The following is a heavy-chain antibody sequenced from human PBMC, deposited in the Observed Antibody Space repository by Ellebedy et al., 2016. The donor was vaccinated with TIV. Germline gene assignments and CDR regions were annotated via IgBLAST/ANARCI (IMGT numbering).Heavy chain of an antibody. V-gene: IGHV1-2*02. CDR1: GYTFTGYY. Sequence: ASVKVSCKASGYTFTGYYMHWVRQAPGQGLEWMGWINPNSGGTNYAQKFQGRVTMTRDTSITTAYMELSRLRSDDTAMYYCARGCSSTSCSGEYYYGMTVWGQGTTVTVSS. D-gene: IGHD2-2*01. CDR3: ARGCSSTSCSGEYYYGMTV. J-gene: IGHJ6*02. CDR2: INPNSGGT.